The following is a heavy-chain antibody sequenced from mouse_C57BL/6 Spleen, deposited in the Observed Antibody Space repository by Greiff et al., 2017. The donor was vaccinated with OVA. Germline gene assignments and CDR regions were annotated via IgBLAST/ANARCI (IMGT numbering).Heavy chain of an antibody. CDR2: ISYDGSN. Sequence: ESGPGLVKPSQSLSLTCSVTGYSITSGYYWNWIRQFPGNKLEWMGYISYDGSNNYNPSLKNRISITRDTSKNQFFLKLNSVTTEDTATYYCAREEITTATFAYWGQGTLVTVSA. CDR3: AREEITTATFAY. D-gene: IGHD1-2*01. CDR1: GYSITSGYY. J-gene: IGHJ3*01. V-gene: IGHV3-6*01.